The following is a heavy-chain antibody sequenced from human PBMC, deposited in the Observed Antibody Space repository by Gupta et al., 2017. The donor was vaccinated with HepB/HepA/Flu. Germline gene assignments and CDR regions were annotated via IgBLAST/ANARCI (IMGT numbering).Heavy chain of an antibody. V-gene: IGHV3-30*18. CDR1: GFRFGGYG. J-gene: IGHJ4*02. Sequence: QVQLVESGGGVVQPGKSLRLSCKGSGFRFGGYGMHWVRQAPGKGLEWVAVISYDGGDKYYADSVKGRITISRDNSKNTRVVDNNSMRVDETAIYYCAKALHGSGTIWYAFAYGGQGTMVTVYS. CDR3: AKALHGSGTIWYAFAY. CDR2: ISYDGGDK. D-gene: IGHD2-15*01.